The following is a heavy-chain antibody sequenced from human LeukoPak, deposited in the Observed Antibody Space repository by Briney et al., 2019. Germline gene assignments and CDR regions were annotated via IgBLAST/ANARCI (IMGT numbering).Heavy chain of an antibody. V-gene: IGHV3-15*01. CDR2: IKSKTDGGTT. CDR1: GFTFSNAW. Sequence: GGSLRLSCAASGFTFSNAWMTWARQAPGKGLEWVGRIKSKTDGGTTDYAAPVKGRFTISRDDSKNTVYLQMNSLKNEDTAVYYCSKTSGRWDWGQGTLVTVSS. J-gene: IGHJ1*01. CDR3: SKTSGRWD. D-gene: IGHD1-26*01.